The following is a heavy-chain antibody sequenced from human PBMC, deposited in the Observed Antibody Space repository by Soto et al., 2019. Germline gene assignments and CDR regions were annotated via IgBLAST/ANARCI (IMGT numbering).Heavy chain of an antibody. J-gene: IGHJ6*02. D-gene: IGHD6-19*01. CDR1: GYTFTSYG. CDR2: ISAYNGNT. CDR3: ARRGARAGTRYGMDV. V-gene: IGHV1-18*01. Sequence: ASVKVSCKASGYTFTSYGISWVRQAPGQGLEWMGWISAYNGNTNYAQKYQGRVTMTRDTSTSTVYMELSSLRSEDTAVYYCARRGARAGTRYGMDVWGQGTTVTVS.